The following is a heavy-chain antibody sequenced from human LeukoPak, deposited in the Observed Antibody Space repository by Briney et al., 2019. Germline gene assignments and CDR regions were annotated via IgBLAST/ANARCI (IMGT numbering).Heavy chain of an antibody. J-gene: IGHJ4*02. D-gene: IGHD6-6*01. Sequence: SETLSLTCTVSGGSVNSGSYYWNWIRQPPGKGLEWIGYIYYSGSTYYNPSLKSRVTISVDTSKNQFSLKLSSVTAADTAVYYCARETEYSRAYYFDYWGQGTLVTVSS. V-gene: IGHV4-61*01. CDR2: IYYSGST. CDR1: GGSVNSGSYY. CDR3: ARETEYSRAYYFDY.